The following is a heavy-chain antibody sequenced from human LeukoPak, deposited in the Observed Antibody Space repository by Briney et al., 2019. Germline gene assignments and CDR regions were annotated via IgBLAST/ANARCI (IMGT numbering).Heavy chain of an antibody. J-gene: IGHJ6*03. V-gene: IGHV4-34*01. Sequence: SETLSLTCAVYGGSFRGYYWSWIRQPPGKGLEWIGEINHSGSTNYNPSLKSRVTISVDTSKNQFSLKLSTVTAADTAVYYCARGRGSNYYYYYMDVWGKGTTVTVSS. CDR2: INHSGST. CDR1: GGSFRGYY. CDR3: ARGRGSNYYYYYMDV.